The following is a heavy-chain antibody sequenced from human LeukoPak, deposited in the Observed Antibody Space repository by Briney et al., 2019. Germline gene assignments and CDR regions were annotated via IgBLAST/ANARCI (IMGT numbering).Heavy chain of an antibody. CDR3: AKDIMGSGYDGDYFDY. Sequence: GGSLGLSCAASGFTFSSYAMSWVRQAPGKGLEWVSAISGSSGSTYYADSVKGRFTISRDNSKNTLYLQMNSLRAEDTAVYYCAKDIMGSGYDGDYFDYWGQGTLVTVSS. CDR2: ISGSSGST. V-gene: IGHV3-23*01. J-gene: IGHJ4*02. CDR1: GFTFSSYA. D-gene: IGHD5-12*01.